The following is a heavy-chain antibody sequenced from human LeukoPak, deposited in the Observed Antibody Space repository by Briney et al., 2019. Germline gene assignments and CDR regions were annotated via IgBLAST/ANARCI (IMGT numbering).Heavy chain of an antibody. CDR2: ISTNTGNP. J-gene: IGHJ4*02. CDR1: GYTFTTYA. V-gene: IGHV7-4-1*02. Sequence: ASVEVSCKTSGYTFTTYAISWVRQAPGQGLEWMGWISTNTGNPTYAQGFFTGRYVFSLDTSVNTAYLQITGLKADDTAVYYCGRDPKLGIRGYTYGYIDFWGQGTLVTVAS. D-gene: IGHD5-18*01. CDR3: GRDPKLGIRGYTYGYIDF.